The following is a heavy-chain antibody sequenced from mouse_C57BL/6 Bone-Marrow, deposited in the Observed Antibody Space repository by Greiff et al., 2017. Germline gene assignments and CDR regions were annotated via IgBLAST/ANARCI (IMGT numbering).Heavy chain of an antibody. J-gene: IGHJ2*01. CDR3: ARVDY. CDR1: GYTFTSYW. V-gene: IGHV1-50*01. Sequence: QVQLQQPGAELVKPGASVKLSCKASGYTFTSYWMQWVKQRPGQGLEWIGEIDPSDSYTNSNQKFKGKATLTVDTSSSTAYMQLSSLTSEDSAVYYCARVDYWGQGTTLTVSS. CDR2: IDPSDSYT.